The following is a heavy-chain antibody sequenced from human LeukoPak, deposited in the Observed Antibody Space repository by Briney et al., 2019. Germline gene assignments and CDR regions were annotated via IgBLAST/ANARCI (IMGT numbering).Heavy chain of an antibody. CDR1: GDSISSSNSY. V-gene: IGHV4-39*07. CDR3: ARDLRGSYNIDY. D-gene: IGHD1-26*01. CDR2: IYYSGNT. Sequence: SETLSLTCTVSGDSISSSNSYWGWIRQPPGKGLEWIGSIYYSGNTYYNASLKSRVTISVDTSKNQFSLKLSSVTAADTAVYYCARDLRGSYNIDYWGQGTLVTVSS. J-gene: IGHJ4*02.